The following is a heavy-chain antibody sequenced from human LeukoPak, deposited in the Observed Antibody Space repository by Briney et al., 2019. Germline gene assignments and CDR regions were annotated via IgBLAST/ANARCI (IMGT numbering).Heavy chain of an antibody. CDR1: GFTFSSYE. V-gene: IGHV3-48*03. J-gene: IGHJ4*02. CDR2: ISSSGSTI. D-gene: IGHD4-17*01. CDR3: AVVTRDYGDSTNIDY. Sequence: GGSLRPSCAASGFTFSSYEMNWVRQAPGKGLEWVSYISSSGSTIYYADSVRGRFTISRDNAKNSLYLQMNSLRAEDTAVYYCAVVTRDYGDSTNIDYWGQGTLVTVSS.